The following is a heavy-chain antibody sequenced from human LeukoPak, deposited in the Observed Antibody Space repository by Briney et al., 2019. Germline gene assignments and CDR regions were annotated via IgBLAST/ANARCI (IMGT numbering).Heavy chain of an antibody. J-gene: IGHJ5*02. Sequence: RSSLRLSCAATAFPFSSYGMHRVRQAPGKGPERVAVISYDGSTKYYADPVKGRFTISRDNSKNTLYLQMNSLRAEDTAVYYCAEDRPWFDPWGQGTLVTVSS. V-gene: IGHV3-30*18. CDR2: ISYDGSTK. CDR3: AEDRPWFDP. CDR1: AFPFSSYG.